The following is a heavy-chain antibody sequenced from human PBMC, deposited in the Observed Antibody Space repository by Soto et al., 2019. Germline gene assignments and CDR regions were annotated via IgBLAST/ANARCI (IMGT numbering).Heavy chain of an antibody. CDR1: GFTVSSNY. D-gene: IGHD6-6*01. J-gene: IGHJ6*03. CDR2: IYSGGST. CDR3: ASDRPSSIAARQGYYYYYYMDV. Sequence: GGSLRLSCAASGFTVSSNYMSWVRQAPGKGLEWVSVIYSGGSTYYADSVKGRFTISRDNSKNTLYLQMNSLRAEDTAVYYCASDRPSSIAARQGYYYYYYMDVWGKGTTVTVSS. V-gene: IGHV3-66*01.